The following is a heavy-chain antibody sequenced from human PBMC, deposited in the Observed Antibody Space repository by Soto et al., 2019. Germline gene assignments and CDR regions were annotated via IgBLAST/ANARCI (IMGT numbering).Heavy chain of an antibody. D-gene: IGHD3-10*02. J-gene: IGHJ3*02. Sequence: GGSLRLSCAASGFTFSSYGMHWVRQAPGKGLEWVAVISYDGSNKYYADSVKGRFTISRDNSKNTLYLQMNSLRAEDTAVYYCAKVFVEAFDIWGQGTMVTVSS. CDR2: ISYDGSNK. CDR3: AKVFVEAFDI. CDR1: GFTFSSYG. V-gene: IGHV3-30*18.